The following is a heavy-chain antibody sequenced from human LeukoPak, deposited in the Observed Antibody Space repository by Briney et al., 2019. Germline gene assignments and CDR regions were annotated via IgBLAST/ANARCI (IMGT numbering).Heavy chain of an antibody. V-gene: IGHV4-31*03. CDR1: GGSISSGGYY. D-gene: IGHD2-2*01. CDR2: IYYSGST. J-gene: IGHJ4*02. CDR3: ARGFSGRADIVVVPAATIFDY. Sequence: PSETLSLTCTVSGGSISSGGYYWSWIRQHPGKGLEWIGYIYYSGSTYYNPSLKSRVTISVDTSKNQFSLKLSSVTAADTAVYYCARGFSGRADIVVVPAATIFDYWGQGTLVTVSS.